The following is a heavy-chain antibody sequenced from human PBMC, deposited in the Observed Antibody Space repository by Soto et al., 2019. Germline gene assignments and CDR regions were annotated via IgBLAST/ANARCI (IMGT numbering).Heavy chain of an antibody. J-gene: IGHJ3*01. CDR1: GGSISSGNW. Sequence: QVQLQESGPGLVKPSGTLSLTCAVSGGSISSGNWWSWVRQPPGKGLEWIGEIYHSGSTNYSPSLKSRVTISVDKSKNQFSLNLSSVTAADTAVYYCARDSGLVMGAPYDVFDVWGQGAMVTVSS. CDR2: IYHSGST. V-gene: IGHV4-4*02. D-gene: IGHD1-26*01. CDR3: ARDSGLVMGAPYDVFDV.